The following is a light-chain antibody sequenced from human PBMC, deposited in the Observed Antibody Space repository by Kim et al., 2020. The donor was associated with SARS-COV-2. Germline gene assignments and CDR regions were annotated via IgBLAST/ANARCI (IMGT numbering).Light chain of an antibody. CDR2: DAS. CDR3: QQFGT. Sequence: STLSASVGDRVTITCRASQRISSWLAWYQQKPGKAPKLLIYDASSLKSGVPSRFSGSGSGTEFTLTISSLQPDDFATYYCQQFGTFGQGTKVEIK. CDR1: QRISSW. J-gene: IGKJ1*01. V-gene: IGKV1-5*01.